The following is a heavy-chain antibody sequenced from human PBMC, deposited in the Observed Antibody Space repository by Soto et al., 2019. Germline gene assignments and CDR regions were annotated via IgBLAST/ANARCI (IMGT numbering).Heavy chain of an antibody. J-gene: IGHJ4*02. CDR1: GFTFSSYA. CDR2: ISGSGGST. V-gene: IGHV3-23*01. CDR3: AKAGYSSSSGFDY. Sequence: GGSLRLSCAASGFTFSSYAMSWVRQAPGKGLEWVSAISGSGGSTYYADSVKGRFTISRDNSKNTLYLQMNSLRAEDPAVYYCAKAGYSSSSGFDYWGQGTLVTVSS. D-gene: IGHD6-6*01.